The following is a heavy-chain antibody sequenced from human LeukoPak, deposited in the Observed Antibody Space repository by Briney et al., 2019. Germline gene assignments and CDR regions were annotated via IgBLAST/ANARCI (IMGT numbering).Heavy chain of an antibody. CDR2: IYYSGST. D-gene: IGHD3-22*01. Sequence: SETLSLTCTVSGGSISSYYWSWIRQPPGKGLEWIGYIYYSGSTNYNPSLKSRVTISVDTSKNQFSLKLSSVTAADTAVYYCARLHYYDSSGYYSDFDYWGQGTLVTVSS. J-gene: IGHJ4*02. V-gene: IGHV4-59*01. CDR1: GGSISSYY. CDR3: ARLHYYDSSGYYSDFDY.